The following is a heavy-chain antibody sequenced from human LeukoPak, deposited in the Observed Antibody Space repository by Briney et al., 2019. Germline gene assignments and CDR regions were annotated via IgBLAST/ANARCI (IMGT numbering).Heavy chain of an antibody. CDR3: ARDLHSSGYPVPFDY. J-gene: IGHJ4*02. CDR1: GFTFSSYS. CDR2: ISSSSSTI. V-gene: IGHV3-48*04. D-gene: IGHD3-22*01. Sequence: QSGGSLRLSCAASGFTFSSYSMNWVRQAPGKGLEWVSYISSSSSTIYYADSVKGRFTISRDNAKNSLYLQMNSLRAEDTAVYYCARDLHSSGYPVPFDYWGQGTLVTVSS.